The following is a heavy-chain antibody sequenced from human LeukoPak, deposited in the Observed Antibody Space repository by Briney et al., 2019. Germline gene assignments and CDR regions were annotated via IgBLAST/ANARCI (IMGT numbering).Heavy chain of an antibody. V-gene: IGHV4-34*01. CDR1: GGSFSGYY. D-gene: IGHD2-15*01. J-gene: IGHJ4*02. Sequence: SETLSLTCAVYGGSFSGYYWSWIRQPPGKGLEWIGEINHSGSTNYNPSLKSRVTISVDTSKHQFSLKLSSVTAADTAVYYCASVASLRLGPATPFDYWGQGTLVTVSS. CDR2: INHSGST. CDR3: ASVASLRLGPATPFDY.